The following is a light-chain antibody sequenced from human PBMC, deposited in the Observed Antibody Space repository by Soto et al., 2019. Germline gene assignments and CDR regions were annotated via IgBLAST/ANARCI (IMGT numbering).Light chain of an antibody. CDR1: SSDLSGYNY. CDR3: SSYAGSNNWV. Sequence: QSALTQPPSASGSPGQSVTISCTGISSDLSGYNYVSWYQQHPGKAPKLIIYEVSKRPSGVPDRFSGSKSGNTASLTVSGLQAEDEADYYCSSYAGSNNWVFGGGTKLTVL. CDR2: EVS. V-gene: IGLV2-8*01. J-gene: IGLJ3*02.